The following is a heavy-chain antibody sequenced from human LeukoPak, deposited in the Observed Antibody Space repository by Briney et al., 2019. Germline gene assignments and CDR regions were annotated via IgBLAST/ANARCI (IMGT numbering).Heavy chain of an antibody. CDR3: TRFLEYYDSSGYHTFDY. D-gene: IGHD3-22*01. J-gene: IGHJ4*02. CDR2: IRRKAYGGTT. V-gene: IGHV3-49*03. CDR1: GFTFGDYA. Sequence: GGSLRLSCTASGFTFGDYAMSWFRQAPGNGLEWVGFIRRKAYGGTTEYAASVKGRFTISRDDSKSIAYLQMNSLKTEDTAVYYCTRFLEYYDSSGYHTFDYWGQGTLVTVSS.